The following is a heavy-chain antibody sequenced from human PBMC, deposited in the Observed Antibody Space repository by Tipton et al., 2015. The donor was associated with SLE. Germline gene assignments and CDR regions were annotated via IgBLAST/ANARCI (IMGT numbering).Heavy chain of an antibody. Sequence: TLSLTCTVSGGSISFDYWGWIRQPAGRGLEWIGRIYSSGDRDYNPSLRSRVTMSIDASQNRVSLRLKSVSAADTAVYYCARGSDGEYVRYFDVWGPGTLVTVSS. D-gene: IGHD4-17*01. CDR1: GGSISFDY. J-gene: IGHJ2*01. CDR2: IYSSGDR. CDR3: ARGSDGEYVRYFDV. V-gene: IGHV4-4*07.